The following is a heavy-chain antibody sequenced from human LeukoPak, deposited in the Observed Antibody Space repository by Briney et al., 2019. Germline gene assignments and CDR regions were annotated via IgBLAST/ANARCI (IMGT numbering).Heavy chain of an antibody. J-gene: IGHJ4*02. CDR1: GGSISSGDYY. Sequence: SQTLSLTCTVAGGSISSGDYYWSWIRQPPGKGLEWIGYIYYSGSTYHNPSLKSRVTISVDTSKNQFSLKLSSVTAADTAVYYCARPVKMELHYFDYWGQGTLVTVSS. CDR3: ARPVKMELHYFDY. CDR2: IYYSGST. V-gene: IGHV4-30-4*01. D-gene: IGHD1-7*01.